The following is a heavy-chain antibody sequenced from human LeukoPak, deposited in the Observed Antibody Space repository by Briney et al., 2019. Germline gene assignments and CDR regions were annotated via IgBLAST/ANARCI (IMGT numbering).Heavy chain of an antibody. J-gene: IGHJ4*02. Sequence: SSETLSLTCAVYGGSFSGYYWSWIRQPPGKGLEWIGYIYYSGSTNYNPSLKSRVTISVDTSKNQFSLKLNSVTAADTAVYYCARRAYGSGSFNRYYFDYWGQGTLVAVSS. CDR3: ARRAYGSGSFNRYYFDY. CDR2: IYYSGST. V-gene: IGHV4-59*08. D-gene: IGHD3-10*01. CDR1: GGSFSGYY.